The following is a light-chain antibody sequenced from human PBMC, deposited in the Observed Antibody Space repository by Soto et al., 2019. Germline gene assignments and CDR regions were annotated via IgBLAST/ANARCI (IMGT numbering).Light chain of an antibody. CDR3: LQYSSHSWT. CDR2: DAS. CDR1: RSISDW. Sequence: IQMTQSPSSLSPSVGDRVTITCRASRSISDWLAWYQQKPGKAPELLIFDASNLKSGVSSRFSGSGSGTECTLTISRLQPDDVATYYCLQYSSHSWTLGQGTKVDIK. J-gene: IGKJ1*01. V-gene: IGKV1-5*01.